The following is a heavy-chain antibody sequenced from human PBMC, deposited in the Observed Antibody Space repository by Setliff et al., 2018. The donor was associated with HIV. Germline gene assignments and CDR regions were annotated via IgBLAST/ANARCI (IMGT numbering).Heavy chain of an antibody. D-gene: IGHD3-9*01. CDR2: IYPSDSDT. V-gene: IGHV5-51*01. Sequence: RGESLKISCKASGDKYSNYWLGWVRQMPGEGLEWIGVIYPSDSDTRYSPSFKGQVTISADKSINTAYLQWSGLRASDTAMYYCAKGGGLSFRYHDWFVKIWGQGTLVTVSS. CDR1: GDKYSNYW. CDR3: AKGGGLSFRYHDWFVKI. J-gene: IGHJ3*02.